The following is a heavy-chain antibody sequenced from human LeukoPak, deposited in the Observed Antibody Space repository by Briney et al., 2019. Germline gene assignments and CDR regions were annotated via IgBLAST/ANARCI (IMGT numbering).Heavy chain of an antibody. CDR1: RFIFGGYA. CDR3: ATLSYDVWTGVNWFDP. CDR2: IRTSGET. V-gene: IGHV3-23*01. Sequence: PGGSLRLSRVASRFIFGGYAISWVRQAPGKGLEWVSGIRTSGETFYAESVKGRFAISRDIPKNTVYLQMNSLRAEDSAVYYCATLSYDVWTGVNWFDPWGQGTLVTVSS. D-gene: IGHD3-3*01. J-gene: IGHJ5*02.